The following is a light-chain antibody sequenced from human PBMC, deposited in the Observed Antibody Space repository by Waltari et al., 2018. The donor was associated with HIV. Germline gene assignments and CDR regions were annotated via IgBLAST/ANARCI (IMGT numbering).Light chain of an antibody. Sequence: SPGQTARINCSRGALPKKFSSWYRQKPGQAPVLLTYKDIERPSGIPERISGSRSGTGVTLTISGVQAEDEADYYCQSTDHDGTWVFGGGTKLTVL. CDR3: QSTDHDGTWV. V-gene: IGLV3-25*03. J-gene: IGLJ3*02. CDR2: KDI. CDR1: ALPKKF.